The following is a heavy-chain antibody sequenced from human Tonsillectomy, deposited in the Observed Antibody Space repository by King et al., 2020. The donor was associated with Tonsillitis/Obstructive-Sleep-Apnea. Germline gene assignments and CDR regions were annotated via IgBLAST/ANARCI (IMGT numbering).Heavy chain of an antibody. V-gene: IGHV3-30*04. Sequence: VQLVESGGGVVQPGRSLRLSCAASGFTFSTYAMHWVRQAPGKGLEWVAVISYDGSDKYYADSVKGRFTISRDHAKNTVYLQMNSLRVEDTAVYYCARGDCGGGTCSRPIDFAYWGQGTLLTVSS. CDR1: GFTFSTYA. CDR2: ISYDGSDK. J-gene: IGHJ4*02. CDR3: ARGDCGGGTCSRPIDFAY. D-gene: IGHD2-15*01.